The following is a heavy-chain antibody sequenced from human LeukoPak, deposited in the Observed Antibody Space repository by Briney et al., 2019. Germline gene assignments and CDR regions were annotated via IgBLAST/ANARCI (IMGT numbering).Heavy chain of an antibody. Sequence: PGGSLRLSCAASGFIFSSYSMNWVRQAPGMGLEWLSYISSSSTTIDYADSVRGRFIISRDNAKNSLYLQMNSLRDEDTAVYYCARDLDYGFDYWGQGILVTVSS. J-gene: IGHJ4*02. CDR2: ISSSSTTI. D-gene: IGHD4-17*01. CDR1: GFIFSSYS. CDR3: ARDLDYGFDY. V-gene: IGHV3-48*02.